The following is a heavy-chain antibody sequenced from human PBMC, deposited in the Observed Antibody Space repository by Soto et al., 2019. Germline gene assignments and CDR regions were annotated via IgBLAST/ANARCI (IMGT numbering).Heavy chain of an antibody. CDR2: IWYDGSNK. J-gene: IGHJ4*02. CDR1: GFTFSSYG. CDR3: ARDSQVGATGYFDY. D-gene: IGHD1-26*01. V-gene: IGHV3-33*01. Sequence: QVQLVESGGGVVQPGRSLRLSCAASGFTFSSYGMHWVRQAPGKGLEWVAVIWYDGSNKYYADSVKGRFTISRDNSKNTLYLQMNSLRAEDTAVYYCARDSQVGATGYFDYWGQGTLVTVSS.